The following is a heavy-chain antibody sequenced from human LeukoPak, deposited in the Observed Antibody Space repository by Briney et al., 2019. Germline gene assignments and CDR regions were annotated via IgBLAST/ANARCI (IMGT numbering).Heavy chain of an antibody. V-gene: IGHV4-34*01. Sequence: PSETLSLTCAVYGGSFSGYYWSWIRQPPGKGLEWIGEINHSGSTNYNPSLKSRVTISVDTSKNQFSLKLSSVTAADTAVYYCARGVHSSPSSWFDPWGQGTLVTVSS. D-gene: IGHD6-6*01. CDR3: ARGVHSSPSSWFDP. J-gene: IGHJ5*02. CDR1: GGSFSGYY. CDR2: INHSGST.